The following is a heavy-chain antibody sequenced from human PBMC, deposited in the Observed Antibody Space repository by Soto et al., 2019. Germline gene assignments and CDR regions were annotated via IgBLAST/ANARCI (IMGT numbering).Heavy chain of an antibody. CDR3: ASAVATKSFFVY. D-gene: IGHD5-12*01. Sequence: SETLSLTCAVYGGSFSGNYWSWIRQPPGKGLEWIGYIYYSGSTYYNPSLKSRVTISVDTSKNQFSLKLSSVTAADTAVSYCASAVATKSFFVYWGQGTLVSDSA. J-gene: IGHJ4*02. CDR1: GGSFSGNY. CDR2: IYYSGST. V-gene: IGHV4-34*09.